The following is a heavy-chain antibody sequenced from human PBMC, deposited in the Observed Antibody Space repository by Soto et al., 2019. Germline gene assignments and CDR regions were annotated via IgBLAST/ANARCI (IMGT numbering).Heavy chain of an antibody. CDR3: ARHGGDYYGSGSPNWFDP. CDR1: GYSFTSYW. D-gene: IGHD3-10*01. V-gene: IGHV5-51*01. Sequence: GESLKISCQGSGYSFTSYWIGWVRQMPGKGLEWMGIIYPGDSDTTYSPSFQGQVTISTDKSISTAYLQWSSLKASDTAMYYCARHGGDYYGSGSPNWFDPWGQGTLVTVSS. CDR2: IYPGDSDT. J-gene: IGHJ5*02.